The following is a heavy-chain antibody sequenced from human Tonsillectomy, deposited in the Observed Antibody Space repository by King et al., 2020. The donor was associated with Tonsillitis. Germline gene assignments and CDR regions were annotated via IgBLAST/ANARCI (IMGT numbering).Heavy chain of an antibody. Sequence: VQLVESGAEVKKPGASVKVSCKASGYTFTDYYVHWVRHAPGQGLEWMGWVNPNSGGINSAQKFQGRVTLTRDTSISTAYMELSRLTSDDTALYYCARDIVVAPTTIDYYYYYGVDVWGQGTTVTVSS. CDR2: VNPNSGGI. J-gene: IGHJ6*02. D-gene: IGHD2-2*01. CDR1: GYTFTDYY. V-gene: IGHV1-2*02. CDR3: ARDIVVAPTTIDYYYYYGVDV.